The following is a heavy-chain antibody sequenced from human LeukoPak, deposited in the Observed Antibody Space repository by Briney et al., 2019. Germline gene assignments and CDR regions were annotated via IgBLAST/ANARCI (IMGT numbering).Heavy chain of an antibody. Sequence: ASVKVSCKASGYTFTNHAMHWVRQAPGHGLEWMGWIDTANGNTKYLQKFQGRVTITRDTSTRIVYMELSSLRFEDTALYYCARPGASSPGNWFASWGQGSLVTVSS. D-gene: IGHD6-13*01. V-gene: IGHV1-3*04. CDR2: IDTANGNT. CDR3: ARPGASSPGNWFAS. CDR1: GYTFTNHA. J-gene: IGHJ5*01.